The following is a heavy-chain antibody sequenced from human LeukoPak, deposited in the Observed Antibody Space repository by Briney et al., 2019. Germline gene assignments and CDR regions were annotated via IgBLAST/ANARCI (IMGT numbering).Heavy chain of an antibody. CDR1: GGSISSHY. D-gene: IGHD3/OR15-3a*01. CDR2: IYYSGST. CDR3: ASFGRNGMDA. Sequence: SETLSLTCTVSGGSISSHYWSWIRQPPGKGLEWIGYIYYSGSTNYNPSLKSRVTISVNTSKNQFSLKLSSVTAADTAVYYCASFGRNGMDAWGQGTTVTVSS. J-gene: IGHJ6*02. V-gene: IGHV4-59*11.